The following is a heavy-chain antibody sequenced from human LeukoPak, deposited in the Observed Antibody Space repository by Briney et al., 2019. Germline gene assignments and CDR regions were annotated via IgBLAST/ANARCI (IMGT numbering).Heavy chain of an antibody. V-gene: IGHV1-18*04. CDR1: GYTFISYG. J-gene: IGHJ6*04. D-gene: IGHD5-12*01. Sequence: GASVKVSFKASGYTFISYGISWVRQAPGQGLEWMGWISAYNGNTNYAQKVQGRVTMTTDTSTSTAYMEMRSLRSDVTAVYYCAREGYSGYGGYYYYGVDVWGKGTTVTVSS. CDR3: AREGYSGYGGYYYYGVDV. CDR2: ISAYNGNT.